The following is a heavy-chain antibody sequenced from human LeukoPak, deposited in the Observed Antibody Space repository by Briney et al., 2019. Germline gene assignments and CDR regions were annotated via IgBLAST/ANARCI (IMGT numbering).Heavy chain of an antibody. J-gene: IGHJ3*02. Sequence: GGSLRLSCAASGFIFDDYGMSWVRQAPGKGLEWVSGINWNGGSTGYVDSVKGRFTISRDNAKNSLYLQMNSLRAEDTALYYCARGGYSGPSDIWGQGTLLTVPS. CDR1: GFIFDDYG. V-gene: IGHV3-20*04. CDR3: ARGGYSGPSDI. D-gene: IGHD5-12*01. CDR2: INWNGGST.